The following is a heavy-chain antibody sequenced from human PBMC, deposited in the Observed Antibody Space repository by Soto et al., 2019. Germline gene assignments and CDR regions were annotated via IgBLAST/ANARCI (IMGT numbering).Heavy chain of an antibody. J-gene: IGHJ5*02. Sequence: QVQLVQSGAEVKKPGASVKVSCKAPGYTFTSYAMHWVRQAPGQRLEWMGWINAGNGNTKYSQKFQGRVTITRDTSASTADMELRSLRSEDTAVYYCAKKGVEWELHHWGQGTMVTVSS. V-gene: IGHV1-3*01. CDR1: GYTFTSYA. CDR3: AKKGVEWELHH. CDR2: INAGNGNT. D-gene: IGHD1-26*01.